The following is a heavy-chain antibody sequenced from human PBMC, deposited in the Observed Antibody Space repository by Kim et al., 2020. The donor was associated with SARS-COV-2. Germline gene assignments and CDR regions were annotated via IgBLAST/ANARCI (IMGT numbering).Heavy chain of an antibody. CDR3: ARQAGYSSSWDDYYYGMDV. Sequence: SETLSLTCTVSGGSISSSSYYWGWIRQPPGKGLEWIGSIYYSGSTYYNPSLKSRVTISVDTSKNQFSLKLSSVTAADTAVYYCARQAGYSSSWDDYYYGMDVWGQGTTVTVSS. CDR2: IYYSGST. D-gene: IGHD6-13*01. J-gene: IGHJ6*02. V-gene: IGHV4-39*01. CDR1: GGSISSSSYY.